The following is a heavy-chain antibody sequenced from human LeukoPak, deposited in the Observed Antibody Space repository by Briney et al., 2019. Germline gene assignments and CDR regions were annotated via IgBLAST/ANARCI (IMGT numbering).Heavy chain of an antibody. J-gene: IGHJ4*02. D-gene: IGHD2-15*01. CDR2: INHSGST. V-gene: IGHV4-34*01. Sequence: SETLSLTCAVYGGSFSGYYWSWIRQPPGKGLEWIGEINHSGSTNYNPSLKSRVTISVDTSKNQSSLKLSSVTAADTAVYYCARFRRYCSGGSCYSAIRRYFDYWGQGTLVTVSS. CDR1: GGSFSGYY. CDR3: ARFRRYCSGGSCYSAIRRYFDY.